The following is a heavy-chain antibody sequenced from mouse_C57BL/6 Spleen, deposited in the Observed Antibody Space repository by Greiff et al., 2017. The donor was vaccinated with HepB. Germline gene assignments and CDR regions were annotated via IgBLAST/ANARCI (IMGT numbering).Heavy chain of an antibody. D-gene: IGHD2-2*01. Sequence: EVKLQQSGPELVKPGASVKISCKASGYTFTDYYMNWVKQSHGKSLEWIGDINPNNGGTSYNQKFKGKATLTVDKSSSTAYMELRSLTSEDSAVYYCARWFSDYWGQGTTLTVSS. J-gene: IGHJ2*01. V-gene: IGHV1-26*01. CDR1: GYTFTDYY. CDR3: ARWFSDY. CDR2: INPNNGGT.